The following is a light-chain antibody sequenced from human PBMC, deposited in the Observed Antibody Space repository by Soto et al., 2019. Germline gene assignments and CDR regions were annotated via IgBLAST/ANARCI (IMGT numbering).Light chain of an antibody. J-gene: IGKJ1*01. CDR2: DVS. CDR1: SSKW. V-gene: IGKV1-5*01. CDR3: HQLNDYPLT. Sequence: DIQMTQSPSTLAASVGDTVTMTCRSSSKWLAWYQKKPGKAPKLLIYDVSNLERGVPPRFSGSTSGAESTLTITGLQPGDSATYYCHQLNDYPLTFGQGTKVEIE.